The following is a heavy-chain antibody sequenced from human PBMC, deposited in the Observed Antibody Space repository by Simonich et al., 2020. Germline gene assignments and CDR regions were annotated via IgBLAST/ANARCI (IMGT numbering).Heavy chain of an antibody. D-gene: IGHD1-1*01. CDR1: GYTFTSYG. CDR2: NSDYNGNT. V-gene: IGHV1-18*01. J-gene: IGHJ3*02. CDR3: ARSTTGTTAFDI. Sequence: QVQLVQSGAEVKKPGASVKVSCKASGYTFTSYGISWVRQAPGQGLEWMGWNSDYNGNTNDEQKLQGRVTMITDTSTSTAYMELRSLRSDDTAVYYCARSTTGTTAFDIWGQGTMVTVSS.